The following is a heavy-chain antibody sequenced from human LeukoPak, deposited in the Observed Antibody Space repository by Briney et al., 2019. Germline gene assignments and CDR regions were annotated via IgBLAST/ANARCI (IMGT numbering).Heavy chain of an antibody. CDR1: GFAFSNYA. Sequence: GGSLKLSCAASGFAFSNYAMNWVRQAPGKGLEWASSISGTGDNTYYAESVKGRFTISRDNSKNTVFLQMNSLRAEDTAVFYCAKRSGYTTGWSFDFWGQGTLVTVSS. CDR2: ISGTGDNT. CDR3: AKRSGYTTGWSFDF. D-gene: IGHD6-19*01. V-gene: IGHV3-23*01. J-gene: IGHJ4*02.